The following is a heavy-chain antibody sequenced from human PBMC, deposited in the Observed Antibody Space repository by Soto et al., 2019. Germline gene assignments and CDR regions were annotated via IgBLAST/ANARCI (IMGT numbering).Heavy chain of an antibody. D-gene: IGHD5-18*01. CDR2: IYSGGST. J-gene: IGHJ4*02. V-gene: IGHV3-66*04. CDR1: GVTVSSNY. Sequence: EVQLVESGGGLVQPGGSLRLSCAASGVTVSSNYMSWVRQAPGKGLEWVSVIYSGGSTYYADSVKGRFTISRDNSKNTLSLQMNSLRAEDTAVYYCARHGYNYGGGYFAYWGQGTLVTVSS. CDR3: ARHGYNYGGGYFAY.